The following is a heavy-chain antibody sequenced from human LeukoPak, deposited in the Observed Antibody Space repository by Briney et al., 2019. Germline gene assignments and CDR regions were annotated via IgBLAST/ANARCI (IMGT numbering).Heavy chain of an antibody. CDR2: IYTSGST. CDR1: GGSISSYY. J-gene: IGHJ3*02. D-gene: IGHD6-6*01. CDR3: ARPYSSSPYDAFDI. Sequence: SEILSLTCTVSGGSISSYYWSWIRQPAGKGLEWIGRIYTSGSTNYNPSLKSRVTMSVDTSKNQFSLKLSSVTAADTAVYYCARPYSSSPYDAFDIWGQGTMVTVSS. V-gene: IGHV4-4*07.